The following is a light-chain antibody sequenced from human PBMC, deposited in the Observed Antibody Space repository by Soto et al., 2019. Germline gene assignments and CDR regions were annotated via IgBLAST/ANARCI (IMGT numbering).Light chain of an antibody. J-gene: IGKJ1*01. Sequence: IVLTQSPAPLSLSPGERATLSCRASQSVSSNLAWYQQKPGQSPRLIIYGASTRATGIPARFSGSGSGTEFTLTISSLQSEDVAVYYCQQYNNWPLTLGQGTKVDIK. CDR3: QQYNNWPLT. CDR1: QSVSSN. CDR2: GAS. V-gene: IGKV3-15*01.